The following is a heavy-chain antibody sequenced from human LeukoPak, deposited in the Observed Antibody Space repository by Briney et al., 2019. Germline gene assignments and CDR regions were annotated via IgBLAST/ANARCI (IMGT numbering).Heavy chain of an antibody. CDR3: ARDHLPSSYYYDSSGGLGY. CDR2: INPNSGGT. Sequence: ASVKVSCKASGYTFTGYYMHWVRQAPGQGLEWMGWINPNSGGTNYAQKFQGRVTMTRDTSISTAYMELSRLRSDDTAVYYCARDHLPSSYYYDSSGGLGYWGQGTLVTVSS. J-gene: IGHJ4*02. CDR1: GYTFTGYY. V-gene: IGHV1-2*02. D-gene: IGHD3-22*01.